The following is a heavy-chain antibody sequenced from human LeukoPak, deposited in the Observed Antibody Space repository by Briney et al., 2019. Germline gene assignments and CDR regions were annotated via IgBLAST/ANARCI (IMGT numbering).Heavy chain of an antibody. CDR1: GFTFSSYS. CDR2: ISSSSSYI. CDR3: ARPNMVRGVSDAFDF. J-gene: IGHJ3*01. D-gene: IGHD3-10*01. Sequence: PGGSLRLSCAASGFTFSSYSMNWVRQAPGKGLEWVSSISSSSSYIYYADSAKGRFTISRDNAKNSLYLQMNSLRAEDTAVYYCARPNMVRGVSDAFDFWGQGTMVTVSS. V-gene: IGHV3-21*01.